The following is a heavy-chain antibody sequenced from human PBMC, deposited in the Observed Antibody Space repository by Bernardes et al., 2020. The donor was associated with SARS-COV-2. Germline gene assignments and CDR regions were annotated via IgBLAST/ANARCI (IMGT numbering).Heavy chain of an antibody. CDR2: IDQYNDQK. CDR1: GLTFNSFW. CDR3: VATRMISFF. Sequence: GGSLRLSCGVSGLTFNSFWMSWVRQAPGKGLEWVANIDQYNDQKFYEDSVKGRFTVSRDNAKSSVYLQMNSLRLEDSAVYYCVATRMISFFWGHGTVVTVAS. D-gene: IGHD3-16*01. V-gene: IGHV3-7*03. J-gene: IGHJ3*01.